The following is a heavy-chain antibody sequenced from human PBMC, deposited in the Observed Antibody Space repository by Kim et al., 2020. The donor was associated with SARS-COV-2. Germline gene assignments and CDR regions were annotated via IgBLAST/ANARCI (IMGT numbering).Heavy chain of an antibody. J-gene: IGHJ4*02. D-gene: IGHD4-17*01. V-gene: IGHV3-30-3*01. CDR1: GFTFSSYA. CDR2: ISYDGSNK. CDR3: ASKGSSGHDYGKIDY. Sequence: GGSLRLSCAASGFTFSSYAMHWVRQAPGKGLEWVAVISYDGSNKYYADSVKGRFTISRDNSKNTLYLQMNSLRAEDTAVYYCASKGSSGHDYGKIDYWGQGTLVTVSS.